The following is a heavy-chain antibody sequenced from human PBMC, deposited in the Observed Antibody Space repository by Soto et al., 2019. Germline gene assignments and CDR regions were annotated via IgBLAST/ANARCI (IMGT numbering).Heavy chain of an antibody. CDR3: ARDLYDYVWAFDY. CDR1: GFTFSSYG. J-gene: IGHJ4*02. D-gene: IGHD3-16*01. Sequence: LRLSCAASGFTFSSYGMHWVRQAPGKGLEWVAVIWYDGSNKYYADSAKGRFTISRDNSKNTLYLQMNSLRAEDTAVYYCARDLYDYVWAFDYWGQGTLVTVSS. CDR2: IWYDGSNK. V-gene: IGHV3-33*01.